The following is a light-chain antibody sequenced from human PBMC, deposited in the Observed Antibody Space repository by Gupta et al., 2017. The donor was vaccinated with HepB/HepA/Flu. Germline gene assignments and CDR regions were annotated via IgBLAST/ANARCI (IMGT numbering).Light chain of an antibody. J-gene: IGKJ1*01. V-gene: IGKV3-20*01. CDR3: QQYGTAEET. Sequence: EIVLPQSPGTLSLSPGERATLSCRASQSISDAFLAWYQQKPGQAPRLLIYGTSSRATGIPDRFTGSGSGTDFTLTISRLEPEDIAVYYCQQYGTAEETFGQGTKVEIK. CDR2: GTS. CDR1: QSISDAF.